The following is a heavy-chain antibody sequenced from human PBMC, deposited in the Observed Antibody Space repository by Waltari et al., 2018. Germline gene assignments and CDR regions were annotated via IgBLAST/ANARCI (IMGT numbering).Heavy chain of an antibody. J-gene: IGHJ6*02. V-gene: IGHV3-53*01. CDR1: SFHLSRDY. CDR3: ARGNTKYGMDV. D-gene: IGHD3-10*01. CDR2: LYHAGNT. Sequence: EVQLVESGGPLIHRGGSVSLSCAALSFHLSRDYINWVRQAPGKGLEWVSILYHAGNTYYADSVKGRFTFSRDNSKNTLYRQMNSLRAEDTAVYYCARGNTKYGMDVWGQGTTVTVSS.